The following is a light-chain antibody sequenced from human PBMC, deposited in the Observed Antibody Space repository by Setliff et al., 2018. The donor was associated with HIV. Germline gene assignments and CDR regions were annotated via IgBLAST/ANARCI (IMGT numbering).Light chain of an antibody. Sequence: QSALSQPRSVSGSPGQSITISCTGSTSDFPNYDYVSWYQHHSGEAPKLILYEVNTRPSGVPDRSSGSKSGNTASLTISGLQADEEGDYYCCSYVSRQNSYVFGTGTRSPS. CDR3: CSYVSRQNSYV. CDR1: TSDFPNYDY. V-gene: IGLV2-11*01. CDR2: EVN. J-gene: IGLJ1*01.